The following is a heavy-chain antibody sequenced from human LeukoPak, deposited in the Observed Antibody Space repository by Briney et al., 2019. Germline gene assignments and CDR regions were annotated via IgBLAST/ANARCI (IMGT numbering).Heavy chain of an antibody. CDR3: AKGCGTGPFACSH. CDR2: TCYSSKWYN. V-gene: IGHV6-1*01. J-gene: IGHJ4*02. Sequence: SHTFSLTFAFSGDSGSSSIAAWNWIRQSPSRGIEWLGMTCYSSKWYNDYAVSVRSRITIYPDTSKNQFSLQLNSVTAEDTAVYYCAKGCGTGPFACSHWGQGTLVTVSS. D-gene: IGHD2-15*01. CDR1: GDSGSSSIAA.